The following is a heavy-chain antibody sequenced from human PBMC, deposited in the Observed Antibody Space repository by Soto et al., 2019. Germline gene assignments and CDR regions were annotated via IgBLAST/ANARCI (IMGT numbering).Heavy chain of an antibody. CDR3: VKDYWEAAAGRGTELAEYFQH. CDR2: ISSNGGST. V-gene: IGHV3-64D*08. J-gene: IGHJ1*01. Sequence: HPGGSLRLSCSASGFTFSSYAMHWVRQAPGKGLENVSAISSNGGSTYYADSVKGRFTISRDNSKNTLYLQMSSLRAEDTAVYYCVKDYWEAAAGRGTELAEYFQHWGQGTLVTVSS. D-gene: IGHD6-13*01. CDR1: GFTFSSYA.